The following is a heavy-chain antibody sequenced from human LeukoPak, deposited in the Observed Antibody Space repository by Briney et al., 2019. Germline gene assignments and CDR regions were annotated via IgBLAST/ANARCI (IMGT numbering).Heavy chain of an antibody. CDR3: ACSGSYYKSIDYFDY. V-gene: IGHV1-24*01. CDR2: FDPEDGET. D-gene: IGHD3-10*02. J-gene: IGHJ4*02. CDR1: EYTLTELS. Sequence: ASVRVSCKVSEYTLTELSMHWVRQAPGKGLEWMGGFDPEDGETIYAQKFQGRVTMTEDTSTDTAYMELSSLRSEDTAVYYCACSGSYYKSIDYFDYWGQGTLVTVSS.